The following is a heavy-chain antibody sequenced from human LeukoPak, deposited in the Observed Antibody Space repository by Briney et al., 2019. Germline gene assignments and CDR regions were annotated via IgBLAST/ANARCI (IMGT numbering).Heavy chain of an antibody. V-gene: IGHV3-48*01. CDR3: ARDTKYAFDN. J-gene: IGHJ4*02. CDR1: GFTFSHHS. Sequence: PEGSLRLSCAASGFTFSHHSMNWVRQAPGKGLEWISYIGISSGNTKYADSVKGRFTISGDKAKNSVYLQMNSLRVEDTAVYYCARDTKYAFDNWGQGTLVTVSS. CDR2: IGISSGNT. D-gene: IGHD2-2*01.